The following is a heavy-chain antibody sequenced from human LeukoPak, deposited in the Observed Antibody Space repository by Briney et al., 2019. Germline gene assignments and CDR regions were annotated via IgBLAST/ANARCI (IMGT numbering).Heavy chain of an antibody. V-gene: IGHV3-48*04. J-gene: IGHJ4*02. CDR3: ARVLGSSGWYRGVDY. CDR2: ISSSSSTI. D-gene: IGHD6-19*01. CDR1: GFTFSSYS. Sequence: GGSLRLSCAASGFTFSSYSMNWVRQAPGKGLEWVSYISSSSSTIHYADSVKGRFTSSRDNAKNSLYLQMNSLRAEDTAVYYCARVLGSSGWYRGVDYWGQGTLVTVSS.